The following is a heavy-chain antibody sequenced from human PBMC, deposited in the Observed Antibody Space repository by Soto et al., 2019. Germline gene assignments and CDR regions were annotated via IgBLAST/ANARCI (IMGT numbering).Heavy chain of an antibody. CDR2: IWYDGSNK. CDR1: GFTFSSYG. CDR3: ARDRGGCSGGSCYANWYFDL. Sequence: QVQLVESGGGVVQPGRSLRLSCAASGFTFSSYGMHWVRQAPGKGLEWVAVIWYDGSNKYYADSVKGRFTISRDNSKNTLYLEMNSLSAEDTAVYYCARDRGGCSGGSCYANWYFDLWGRGTLVTVSS. J-gene: IGHJ2*01. V-gene: IGHV3-33*01. D-gene: IGHD2-15*01.